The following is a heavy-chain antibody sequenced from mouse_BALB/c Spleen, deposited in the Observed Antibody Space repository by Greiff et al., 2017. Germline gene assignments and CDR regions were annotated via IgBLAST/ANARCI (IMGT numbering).Heavy chain of an antibody. V-gene: IGHV5-17*02. D-gene: IGHD1-2*01. CDR2: ISSGSSTI. Sequence: EVQLVESGGGLVQPGGSRKLSCAASGFTFSSFGMHWVRQAPEKGLEWVAYISSGSSTIYYADTVKGRFTISRDNPKNTLFLQMTSLRSEDTAMYYCARSSLLRLDYWGQGTTLTVSS. J-gene: IGHJ2*01. CDR1: GFTFSSFG. CDR3: ARSSLLRLDY.